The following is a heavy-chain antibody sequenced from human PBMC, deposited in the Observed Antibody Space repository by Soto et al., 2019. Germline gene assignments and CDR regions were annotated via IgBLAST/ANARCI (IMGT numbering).Heavy chain of an antibody. V-gene: IGHV4-31*03. CDR3: ARVRWRFGVVTTHDY. D-gene: IGHD3-3*01. Sequence: PSETLSLTCTVSGGSISSGGYYWSWIRQHPGKGLEWIGYIYYSGSTYYNPSLKSRVTISVDTSKNQFSLKLSSVTAADTAVYYCARVRWRFGVVTTHDYWGQGTLVTVSS. CDR2: IYYSGST. CDR1: GGSISSGGYY. J-gene: IGHJ4*02.